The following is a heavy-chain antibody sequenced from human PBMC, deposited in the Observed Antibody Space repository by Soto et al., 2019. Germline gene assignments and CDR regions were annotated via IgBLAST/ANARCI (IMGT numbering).Heavy chain of an antibody. CDR1: GGTFSSYA. CDR3: ARDPSGSYEVGHYFDY. CDR2: IIPIFGTA. Sequence: QVQLVQSGAEVKKPGSSAKVSCKASGGTFSSYAISWVRQAPGQGLEWMGGIIPIFGTANYAQKFQGRVTITADESTSTAYMELSSLRSEDTAVYYCARDPSGSYEVGHYFDYWGQGTLVTVSS. V-gene: IGHV1-69*01. D-gene: IGHD1-26*01. J-gene: IGHJ4*02.